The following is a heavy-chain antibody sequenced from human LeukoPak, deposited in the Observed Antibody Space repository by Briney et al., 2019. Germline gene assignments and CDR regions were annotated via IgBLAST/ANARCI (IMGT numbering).Heavy chain of an antibody. D-gene: IGHD2-15*01. CDR1: GGSISSGDYY. CDR2: IYYSGST. Sequence: SETLSLTCTVSGGSISSGDYYWSWIRQPPGKGLEWIGYIYYSGSTYYNPSLKSRVTISVDTSKNQFSLKLSSVTAADTAVYYCARDEPYSGHLDYWGQGTLVTVSS. J-gene: IGHJ4*02. V-gene: IGHV4-30-4*01. CDR3: ARDEPYSGHLDY.